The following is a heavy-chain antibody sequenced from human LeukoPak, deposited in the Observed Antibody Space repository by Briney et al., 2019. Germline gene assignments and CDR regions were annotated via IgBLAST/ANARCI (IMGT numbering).Heavy chain of an antibody. CDR3: TRPGGSGWYPFDY. CDR2: IRSKANSYAT. J-gene: IGHJ4*02. V-gene: IGHV3-73*01. D-gene: IGHD6-19*01. CDR1: GFTFSGSA. Sequence: GGSLRLSCAASGFTFSGSAMHWVRQASGKGLEWVGRIRSKANSYATAYAASVKGRFTISRDDSKNTAYLQMNSLKTEDTAVCYCTRPGGSGWYPFDYWGQGTLVTVSS.